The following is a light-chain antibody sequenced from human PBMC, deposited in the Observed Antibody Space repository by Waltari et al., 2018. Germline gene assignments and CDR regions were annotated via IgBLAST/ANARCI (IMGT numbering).Light chain of an antibody. J-gene: IGLJ3*02. CDR3: GTWDSSLNHGRV. CDR1: SSNIGKNY. V-gene: IGLV1-51*01. Sequence: QSVLTQPPSVSAAPGQMVTISCSGSSSNIGKNYVSWYQQIPGTAPKLLIYDNNKRTSGIPDRFAGSKSGTSATLGITGLQTGDEADYYCGTWDSSLNHGRVFGGGTKLTVL. CDR2: DNN.